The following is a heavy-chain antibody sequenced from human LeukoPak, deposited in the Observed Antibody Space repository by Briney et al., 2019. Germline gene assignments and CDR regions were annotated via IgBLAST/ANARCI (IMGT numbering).Heavy chain of an antibody. Sequence: GGSLRVSCAASGFTFDEYTMHWVRHAPGKGLEWVSLISWDGSSTYYADSVKGRFTISRDNSKNSLYLQMNSLRTEDTALYYCAKAKGYIYTYYFDYWGQGTLVTVSS. V-gene: IGHV3-43*01. D-gene: IGHD5-18*01. CDR2: ISWDGSST. J-gene: IGHJ4*02. CDR3: AKAKGYIYTYYFDY. CDR1: GFTFDEYT.